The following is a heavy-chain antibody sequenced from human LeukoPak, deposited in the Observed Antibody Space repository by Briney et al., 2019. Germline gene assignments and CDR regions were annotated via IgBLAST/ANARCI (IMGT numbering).Heavy chain of an antibody. V-gene: IGHV4-34*01. J-gene: IGHJ6*02. Sequence: SETLSLTCAVYGGSFSGYYWSWIRQPPGKGLEWIGEINHSGSTNYNPSLKSRVTISVDTSKNQFSLKLSSVTAADTAVYYCARGLVVVAASPYYYYGMDVWGRGTTVTVSS. D-gene: IGHD2-15*01. CDR1: GGSFSGYY. CDR3: ARGLVVVAASPYYYYGMDV. CDR2: INHSGST.